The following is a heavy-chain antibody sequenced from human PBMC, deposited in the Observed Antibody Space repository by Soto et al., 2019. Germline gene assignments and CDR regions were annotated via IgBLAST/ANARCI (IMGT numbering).Heavy chain of an antibody. CDR1: GGSISSGGYY. J-gene: IGHJ6*02. D-gene: IGHD6-6*01. CDR2: IYYSGST. CDR3: VRVRPRSYYYGMDV. Sequence: SETLSLTCTVSGGSISSGGYYWSWIRQHPGKGLEWIGYIYYSGSTYYNPSLKSRVTISVDTSKNQFSLKLSSVSAADTAVYYCVRVRPRSYYYGMDVWGQGTTVTVSS. V-gene: IGHV4-31*03.